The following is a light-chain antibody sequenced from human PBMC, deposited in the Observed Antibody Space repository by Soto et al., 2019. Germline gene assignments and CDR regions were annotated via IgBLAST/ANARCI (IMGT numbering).Light chain of an antibody. J-gene: IGKJ5*01. CDR2: TAS. Sequence: DIALTQSPGTLSLSPGERASLSCRASQSVSSNYLAWFQQKPGQAPRLLISTASSWATGIPDRFSGSGSGTDFTLTITRLQPEDFAVYYCLQYCSSPPTFGQGTRLEIK. CDR1: QSVSSNY. CDR3: LQYCSSPPT. V-gene: IGKV3-20*01.